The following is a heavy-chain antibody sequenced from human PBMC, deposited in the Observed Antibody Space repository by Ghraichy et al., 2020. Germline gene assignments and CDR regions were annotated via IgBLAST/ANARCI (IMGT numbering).Heavy chain of an antibody. CDR1: GFTFSSYW. CDR3: ARVSSGWYYFDY. CDR2: INSDGSST. V-gene: IGHV3-74*01. Sequence: GGSLRLSCAASGFTFSSYWMHWVRQAPGKGLVWVSRINSDGSSTSYADSVKGRFTISRDNAKNTLYLQMNSLRAEDTAVYYCARVSSGWYYFDYWGQGTLVTVSS. D-gene: IGHD6-19*01. J-gene: IGHJ4*02.